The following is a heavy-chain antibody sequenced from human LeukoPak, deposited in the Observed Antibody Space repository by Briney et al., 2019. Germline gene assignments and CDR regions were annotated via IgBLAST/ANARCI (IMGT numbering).Heavy chain of an antibody. CDR1: GFPFGSYA. V-gene: IGHV3-30*02. CDR3: ATIAMAGPFNY. CDR2: IRYDGNIQ. J-gene: IGHJ4*02. D-gene: IGHD6-19*01. Sequence: GGSLRLSCAVAGFPFGSYAMHWVRQAPGKGLEWVAFIRYDGNIQYYADSVKGRFTISRDNSKDTLYLQMSSLRAEDTAVYYCATIAMAGPFNYWGQGTLVTVSS.